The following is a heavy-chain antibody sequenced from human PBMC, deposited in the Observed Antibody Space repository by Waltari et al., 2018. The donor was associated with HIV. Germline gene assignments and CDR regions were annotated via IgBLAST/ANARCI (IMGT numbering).Heavy chain of an antibody. CDR3: AKVRLPCGGFSGYGLDY. V-gene: IGHV3-30*14. CDR2: MSNDGNEI. CDR1: GFTFSHYA. D-gene: IGHD5-12*01. J-gene: IGHJ4*02. Sequence: QVQLVESGGGVVQPGGSLRPPCLGSGFTFSHYAVDWVRRSPGGRWGGGALMSNDGNEINYADYVKGRFIISSNDTKRTLYLQMKSVKPEDTGVDHCAKVRLPCGGFSGYGLDYWGQGTLATVSS.